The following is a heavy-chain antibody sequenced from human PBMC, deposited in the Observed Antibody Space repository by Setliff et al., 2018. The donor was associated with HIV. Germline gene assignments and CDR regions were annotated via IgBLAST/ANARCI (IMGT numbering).Heavy chain of an antibody. CDR1: GYNFTSHD. V-gene: IGHV1-8*01. D-gene: IGHD7-27*01. Sequence: ASVKVSCKASGYNFTSHDINWVRQAPGQGLEWMGWMNPKSGNTGYARKFQGRVTITTDESTNTAYMELSSLRSEDTAVYYCARIPTGGAFDIWGQGTVVTVS. J-gene: IGHJ3*02. CDR2: MNPKSGNT. CDR3: ARIPTGGAFDI.